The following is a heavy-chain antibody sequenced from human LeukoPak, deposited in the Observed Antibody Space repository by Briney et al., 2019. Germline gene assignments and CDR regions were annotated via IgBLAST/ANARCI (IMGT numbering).Heavy chain of an antibody. CDR2: ISGSGGST. V-gene: IGHV3-23*01. CDR1: GFTFSSYG. CDR3: AKGTRGYSYGDFDY. J-gene: IGHJ4*02. Sequence: GGSLGLSCAASGFTFSSYGMSWVRQAPGKGLEWVSAISGSGGSTYYADSVKGRFTISRDNSKDTLYLQMNSLRAEDTAVYYCAKGTRGYSYGDFDYWGQGTLVTVSS. D-gene: IGHD5-18*01.